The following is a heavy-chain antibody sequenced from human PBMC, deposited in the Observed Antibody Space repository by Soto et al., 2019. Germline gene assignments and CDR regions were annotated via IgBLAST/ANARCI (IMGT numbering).Heavy chain of an antibody. Sequence: EVQLLESGGGLVQPGGSLRLSCAASGLTFSSYAMSWVRQAPGKGLEWVSGISGSGGSTYYADSVTGRFTISRDNSKNTLYLQMNTLRAEDTAVYYCATLVVGAILFSRRFNGVDYWGQGTLVTVSS. CDR3: ATLVVGAILFSRRFNGVDY. V-gene: IGHV3-23*01. D-gene: IGHD2-21*01. CDR2: ISGSGGST. CDR1: GLTFSSYA. J-gene: IGHJ4*02.